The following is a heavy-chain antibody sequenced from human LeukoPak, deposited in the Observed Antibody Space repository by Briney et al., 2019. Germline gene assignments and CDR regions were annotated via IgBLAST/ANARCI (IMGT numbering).Heavy chain of an antibody. CDR3: ARGRLLDY. CDR1: GGSISSNRHY. J-gene: IGHJ4*02. Sequence: SETLSLTCTVSGGSISSNRHYWGWIRQPPGKGLEWIGNIYYGGSTYYNPSLKSRVTISVDTSKNQFSLKLSSVTAADTAVYYCARGRLLDYWGQGTLVTVSS. V-gene: IGHV4-39*01. CDR2: IYYGGST. D-gene: IGHD6-25*01.